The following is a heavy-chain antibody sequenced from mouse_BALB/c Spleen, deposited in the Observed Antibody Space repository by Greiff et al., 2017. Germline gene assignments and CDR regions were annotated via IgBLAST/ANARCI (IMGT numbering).Heavy chain of an antibody. D-gene: IGHD2-4*01. CDR3: ARQIYYDYDGGYYYAMDY. CDR2: ISSGGSYT. V-gene: IGHV5-6*01. Sequence: EVMLVESGGDLVKPGGSLKLSCAASGFTFSSYGMSWVRQTPDKRLEWVATISSGGSYTYYPDSVKGRFTISRDNAKNTLYLQMSSLKSEDTAMYYCARQIYYDYDGGYYYAMDYWGQGTSVTVSS. J-gene: IGHJ4*01. CDR1: GFTFSSYG.